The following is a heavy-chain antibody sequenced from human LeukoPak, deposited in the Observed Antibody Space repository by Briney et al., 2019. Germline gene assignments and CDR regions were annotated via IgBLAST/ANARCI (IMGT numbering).Heavy chain of an antibody. CDR3: ARVLRAASWRSYDY. Sequence: PSETLSLTCTVSGGSVSNSLYYWSWIRQPPGKGLEWIGYIYYNGDTNYNPSLKGRVIISIDTSSNQFSLRLNSMTAADTAVYYCARVLRAASWRSYDYRGQGSLVTVSS. J-gene: IGHJ4*02. D-gene: IGHD5-18*01. CDR1: GGSVSNSLYY. CDR2: IYYNGDT. V-gene: IGHV4-61*01.